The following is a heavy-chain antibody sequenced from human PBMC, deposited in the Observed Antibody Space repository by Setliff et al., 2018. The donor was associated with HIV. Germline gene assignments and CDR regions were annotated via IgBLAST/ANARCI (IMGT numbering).Heavy chain of an antibody. CDR3: ARDPSSGIYYDSSGQYFQT. D-gene: IGHD3-22*01. Sequence: ASVKVSCKASGYIFTSYGISWVRQAPGQGLEWMGWISAYNGSTNYAQKFQGRVSMTIDTSTSTAYMGLRSLRPDDTAVYFCARDPSSGIYYDSSGQYFQTWGQGTLVTVSS. CDR2: ISAYNGST. V-gene: IGHV1-18*01. J-gene: IGHJ1*01. CDR1: GYIFTSYG.